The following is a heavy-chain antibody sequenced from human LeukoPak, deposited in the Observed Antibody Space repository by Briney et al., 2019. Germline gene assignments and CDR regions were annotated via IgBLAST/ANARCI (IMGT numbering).Heavy chain of an antibody. CDR2: IYYSGST. CDR3: ARTTRDSSGWPDAFDI. V-gene: IGHV4-28*01. J-gene: IGHJ3*02. CDR1: GCSISSSNW. D-gene: IGHD6-19*01. Sequence: SETLSLTCAVSGCSISSSNWWGWIRQPPGKGLEWIGYIYYSGSTYYNPSLKSRVTMSVDTSKNQFSLKLSSVTAVDTAVYYCARTTRDSSGWPDAFDIWGQGTMVTVSS.